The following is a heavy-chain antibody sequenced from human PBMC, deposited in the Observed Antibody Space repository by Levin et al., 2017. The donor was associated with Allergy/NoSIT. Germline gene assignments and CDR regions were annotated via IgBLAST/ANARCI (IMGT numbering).Heavy chain of an antibody. CDR1: GFTFSTYA. CDR3: AKDLYNWNYALLDY. Sequence: GGSLRLSCAAAGFTFSTYAMSWVRQAPGKGLEWVSAISGNGGSTDYADSVKGRFTISRDKSKNTLYLQMNSLRAEDTAVYYCAKDLYNWNYALLDYWGQGTLVTVSS. CDR2: ISGNGGST. D-gene: IGHD1-7*01. V-gene: IGHV3-23*01. J-gene: IGHJ4*02.